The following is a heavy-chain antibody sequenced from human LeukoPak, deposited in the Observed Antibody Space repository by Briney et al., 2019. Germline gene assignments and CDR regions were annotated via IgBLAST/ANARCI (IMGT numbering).Heavy chain of an antibody. CDR2: ISNDGRSK. V-gene: IGHV3-30*04. CDR3: ARDPVSVGLRINSDF. D-gene: IGHD3-3*01. CDR1: GFTFSSYA. Sequence: GRSLRLSCSASGFTFSSYAMHWVRQAPVKRLQWVARISNDGRSKYHADSVKGRFTISRDNSKNTVYLQMNSLRVEDTAVYYCARDPVSVGLRINSDFWGQGTLVTVSS. J-gene: IGHJ4*02.